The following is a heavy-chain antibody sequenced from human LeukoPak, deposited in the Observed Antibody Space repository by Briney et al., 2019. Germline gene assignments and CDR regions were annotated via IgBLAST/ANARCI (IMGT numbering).Heavy chain of an antibody. CDR2: IYWDDDK. CDR3: AHSGLWGTMDRGPTYFDY. Sequence: SGPTLVNPTQTLTLTCTFSGFSLSTSGVGVGWIRQPPGKALEWLALIYWDDDKRYSPSLKSRLTITKDTSKNQVVLTMTNMDPVDTATYYCAHSGLWGTMDRGPTYFDYWGQGTLVTVSS. J-gene: IGHJ4*02. CDR1: GFSLSTSGVG. D-gene: IGHD3-10*01. V-gene: IGHV2-5*02.